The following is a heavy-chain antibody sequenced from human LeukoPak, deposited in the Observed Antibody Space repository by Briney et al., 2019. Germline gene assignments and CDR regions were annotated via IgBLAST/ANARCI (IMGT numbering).Heavy chain of an antibody. Sequence: PSETLSLTCTVSGGSISSSSYYWGWIRQPPGKGLEWIGSIYYSGSTYYNPSLKSRVTISVDTSKNQFSLKLSSVTAADTAVYYCARLGRYGDPLDYWGQGTLVTVSS. CDR3: ARLGRYGDPLDY. CDR2: IYYSGST. J-gene: IGHJ4*02. CDR1: GGSISSSSYY. D-gene: IGHD4-17*01. V-gene: IGHV4-39*01.